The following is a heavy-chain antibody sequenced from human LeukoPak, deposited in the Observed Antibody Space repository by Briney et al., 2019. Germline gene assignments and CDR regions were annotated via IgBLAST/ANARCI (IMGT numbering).Heavy chain of an antibody. D-gene: IGHD1-26*01. J-gene: IGHJ4*02. Sequence: GESPKISCRGSGYSFTSYWIGWVSRMPRKDLKWMGIIYHCDSDASYSPSFKGQVTISADKSINTSYLHFISLKASDTAMYYCARRRDLYSGSYYPFDYWGQGTLVTVSS. V-gene: IGHV5-51*01. CDR3: ARRRDLYSGSYYPFDY. CDR1: GYSFTSYW. CDR2: IYHCDSDA.